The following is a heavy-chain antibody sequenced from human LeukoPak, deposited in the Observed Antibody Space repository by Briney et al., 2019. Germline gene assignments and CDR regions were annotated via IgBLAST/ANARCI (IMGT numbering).Heavy chain of an antibody. V-gene: IGHV3-11*01. CDR2: ISSSAITI. Sequence: GGSLRLSCAASGFTFSDYSMNWMRQAPGKGLEWVSNISSSAITIYYADSVKGRFTISRDNAKNSLFLQMNSLRAEDTALYCCATYSGVHHKTFDDWGQGTLVTVSS. CDR3: ATYSGVHHKTFDD. CDR1: GFTFSDYS. D-gene: IGHD1-26*01. J-gene: IGHJ4*02.